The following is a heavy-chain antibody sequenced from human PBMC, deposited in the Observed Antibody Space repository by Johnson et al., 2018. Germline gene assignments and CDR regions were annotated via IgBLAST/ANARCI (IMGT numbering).Heavy chain of an antibody. CDR1: GLPFSSYG. CDR2: ISYDGSNK. V-gene: IGHV3-30*18. Sequence: QVQLVESGGGLVQPGGSLRLSCAASGLPFSSYGMHWGRQAPGKGLEWVALISYDGSNKYYADSVKGRFTISRDNSKNTLYLQMNSLSAEDTAVYYCAKGDYVGRSALAEYFQHWGQGALVTVSS. D-gene: IGHD3-16*01. J-gene: IGHJ1*01. CDR3: AKGDYVGRSALAEYFQH.